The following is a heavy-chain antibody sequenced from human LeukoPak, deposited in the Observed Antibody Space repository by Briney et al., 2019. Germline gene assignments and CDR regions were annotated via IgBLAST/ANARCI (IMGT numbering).Heavy chain of an antibody. Sequence: ASVKVSCKASGYTFSSYGISWVRQAPGQGLEWMGWSSAYNGNTNYAQKLQGRVTMTTDTSTSTAYMELSSLRSEDTAVYYCARSLALVYYFDYWGQGALVTVSS. D-gene: IGHD2-21*01. CDR1: GYTFSSYG. J-gene: IGHJ4*02. CDR3: ARSLALVYYFDY. CDR2: SSAYNGNT. V-gene: IGHV1-18*01.